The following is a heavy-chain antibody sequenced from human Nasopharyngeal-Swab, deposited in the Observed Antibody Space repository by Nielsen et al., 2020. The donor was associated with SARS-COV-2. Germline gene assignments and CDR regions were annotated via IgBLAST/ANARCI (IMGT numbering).Heavy chain of an antibody. Sequence: VRQAPGKALEWVSNISDSSSIIYYTNSVKGRFTVSRDNAKNSLYLQMNSLRAEDTAVYYCARDLIRSGIAAAGTSGSFDYWGQGTLVTVSS. J-gene: IGHJ4*02. CDR2: ISDSSSII. D-gene: IGHD6-13*01. CDR3: ARDLIRSGIAAAGTSGSFDY. V-gene: IGHV3-48*04.